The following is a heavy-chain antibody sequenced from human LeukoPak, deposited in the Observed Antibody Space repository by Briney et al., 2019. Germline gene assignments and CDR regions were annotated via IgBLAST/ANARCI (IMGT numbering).Heavy chain of an antibody. CDR1: GFTFSSYA. CDR3: ATRLGYSSGWYLGYFDY. Sequence: PGGSLRLSCAASGFTFSSYAMSWVRQAPGKGLEWVSAISGSGGSTYYADSVKGRFTISRDNSKNTLYLQMNSLRAEDTAVYYRATRLGYSSGWYLGYFDYWGQGTLVTVSS. D-gene: IGHD6-19*01. V-gene: IGHV3-23*01. J-gene: IGHJ4*02. CDR2: ISGSGGST.